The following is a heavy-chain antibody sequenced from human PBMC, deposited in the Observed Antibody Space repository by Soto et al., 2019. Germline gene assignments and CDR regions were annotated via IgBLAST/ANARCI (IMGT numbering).Heavy chain of an antibody. V-gene: IGHV1-18*01. CDR3: ERGEGVYYYYYGMDV. Sequence: GXSGKVSFKASCYTFTSYGISWVRQAPVQGLEWMGWISAYNGNTNYAQKLQGRVTMTTDTSTSTAYMELRSLRSDDTAVYYCERGEGVYYYYYGMDVWGQGTTVTVYS. CDR2: ISAYNGNT. CDR1: CYTFTSYG. D-gene: IGHD1-26*01. J-gene: IGHJ6*02.